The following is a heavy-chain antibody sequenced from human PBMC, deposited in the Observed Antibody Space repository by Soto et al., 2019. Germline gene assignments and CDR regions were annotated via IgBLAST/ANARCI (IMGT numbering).Heavy chain of an antibody. V-gene: IGHV4-59*01. Sequence: QVQLQESGPGLVKPSETLSLTCTVSSDSITNYYWTWIRQSPGKGLEWIGYVHDSGRSKYNPSLKSRVKISVDTSKKQFSLKLNSVTAADTAVYYCARVGGTRGWYWGQGTLVTVSS. J-gene: IGHJ4*02. CDR1: SDSITNYY. CDR3: ARVGGTRGWY. D-gene: IGHD2-15*01. CDR2: VHDSGRS.